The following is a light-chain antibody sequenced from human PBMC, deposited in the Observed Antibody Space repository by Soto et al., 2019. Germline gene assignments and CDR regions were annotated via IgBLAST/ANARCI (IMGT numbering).Light chain of an antibody. CDR1: QSVGSK. CDR3: QQYNKWPPLT. V-gene: IGKV3-15*01. CDR2: DAF. J-gene: IGKJ4*01. Sequence: EVVMTQSPATLSVSPGERATVSCRASQSVGSKLAWYQQKPGQAPRLLIFDAFTRATGIPARFSGSGSGTEFTLFLSSLQSEDFAVYYCQQYNKWPPLTFGGGTMVEI.